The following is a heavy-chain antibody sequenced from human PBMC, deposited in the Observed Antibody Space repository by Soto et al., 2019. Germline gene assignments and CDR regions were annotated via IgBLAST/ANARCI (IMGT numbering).Heavy chain of an antibody. Sequence: SETLSLTCTVSGGSISSYYWSWIRQPPGKGLEWIGYIYYSGSTNYNPSLKSRVTISVDTSKNQFSLKLSSVTAADTAVYYCARDRIDLGALAAAAMRYFDLWGRGTLVTVSS. CDR3: ARDRIDLGALAAAAMRYFDL. J-gene: IGHJ2*01. CDR1: GGSISSYY. CDR2: IYYSGST. D-gene: IGHD6-13*01. V-gene: IGHV4-59*01.